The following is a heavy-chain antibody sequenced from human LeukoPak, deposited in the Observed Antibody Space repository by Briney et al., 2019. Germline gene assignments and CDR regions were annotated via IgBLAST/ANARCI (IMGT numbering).Heavy chain of an antibody. CDR2: IYTSGST. V-gene: IGHV4-38-2*02. D-gene: IGHD4-11*01. J-gene: IGHJ6*03. Sequence: PSETLSLTCTVSGYSISSGYYWGWIRQPPGKGLEWIGRIYTSGSTNYNPSLKSRVTMSVDTSKNQFSLKLSSVTAADTAVYYCARHETCPHSKKCYYYMDVWGKGTTVTVSS. CDR3: ARHETCPHSKKCYYYMDV. CDR1: GYSISSGYY.